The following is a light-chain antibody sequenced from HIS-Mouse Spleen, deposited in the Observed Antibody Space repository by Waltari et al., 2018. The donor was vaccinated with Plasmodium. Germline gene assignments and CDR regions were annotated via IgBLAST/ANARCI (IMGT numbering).Light chain of an antibody. V-gene: IGKV3-15*01. CDR2: GAS. J-gene: IGKJ3*01. CDR3: QQYNNWSFT. CDR1: QSVSSN. Sequence: EIVMTQSPATLSVSPGERATLSCRASQSVSSNLAWYQQKPGQAPRLLIYGASTRATGSPARFSGSGSGTECTLTISSLQSEDFAVYYCQQYNNWSFTFGPGTKVDIK.